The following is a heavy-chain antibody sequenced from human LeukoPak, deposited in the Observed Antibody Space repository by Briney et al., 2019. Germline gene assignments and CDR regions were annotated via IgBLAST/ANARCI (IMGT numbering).Heavy chain of an antibody. CDR3: ARDPYHRLGPPLDL. J-gene: IGHJ5*02. CDR1: GYTFFSSD. D-gene: IGHD1-14*01. V-gene: IGHV1-18*03. CDR2: ISTSNGDT. Sequence: ASVKVSCKASGYTFFSSDITWVRQAPGQGLGWIGRISTSNGDTNYAAKLQGRVTMTTDTSTSTVYMELGSLTFDDMAVYFCARDPYHRLGPPLDLWGQGTLVTVSS.